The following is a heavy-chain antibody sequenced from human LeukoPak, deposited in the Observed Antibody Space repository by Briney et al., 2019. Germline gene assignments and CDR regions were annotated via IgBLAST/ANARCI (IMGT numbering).Heavy chain of an antibody. CDR2: FYTSGSA. J-gene: IGHJ4*02. CDR3: ARGYRGLPDFEY. D-gene: IGHD1-26*01. V-gene: IGHV4-4*07. Sequence: SSETLSLTCTVFGDSISTFYWSWIRQPAGKGLEWIGRFYTSGSANYSASLKSRVTMSVDTSKNQFFLKLSSVTAADTAVYYCARGYRGLPDFEYWGQGTLVTVSS. CDR1: GDSISTFY.